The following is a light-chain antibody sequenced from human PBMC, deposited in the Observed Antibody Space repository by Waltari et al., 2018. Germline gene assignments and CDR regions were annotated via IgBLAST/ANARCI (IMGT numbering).Light chain of an antibody. Sequence: IQLTQSPSSLSASVGDRVTITCRASPGISNFLAWYQQKPGKAPKLLIYAASTLQSGVPSRFSGSGSGTDFTLTSSSLQPEDFATYYCQQLNSYQWTFGQGTKVDIK. CDR3: QQLNSYQWT. CDR2: AAS. CDR1: PGISNF. J-gene: IGKJ1*01. V-gene: IGKV1-9*01.